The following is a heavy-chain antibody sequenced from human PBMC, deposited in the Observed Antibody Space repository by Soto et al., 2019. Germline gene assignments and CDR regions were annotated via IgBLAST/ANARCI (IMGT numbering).Heavy chain of an antibody. D-gene: IGHD2-2*03. CDR1: GGSFSGYY. V-gene: IGHV4-34*01. CDR2: INHSGST. Sequence: SETLSLTCAVYGGSFSGYYWSWIRQPPGKGLEWIGEINHSGSTNYNPSLKSRVTISVDTSKNQFSLKLSSVTAADTAVYYCASLDIVVVPAAMSRGYYYYMDVWGKGTTVTVSS. CDR3: ASLDIVVVPAAMSRGYYYYMDV. J-gene: IGHJ6*03.